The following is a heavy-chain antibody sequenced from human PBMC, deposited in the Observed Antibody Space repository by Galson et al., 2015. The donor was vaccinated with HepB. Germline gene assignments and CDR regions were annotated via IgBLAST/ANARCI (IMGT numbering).Heavy chain of an antibody. D-gene: IGHD4-17*01. V-gene: IGHV3-23*01. CDR3: HTTTVTTGYYAMDV. CDR1: GFTFSSCA. Sequence: SLRLSCAASGFTFSSCAMSWVRQAPGKGLEWVSGISGGGGRTYYADSVKGRFTISRDNSKNTLFLQMNSLRAEDTAVYYCHTTTVTTGYYAMDVWGQGTTVTVSS. J-gene: IGHJ6*02. CDR2: ISGGGGRT.